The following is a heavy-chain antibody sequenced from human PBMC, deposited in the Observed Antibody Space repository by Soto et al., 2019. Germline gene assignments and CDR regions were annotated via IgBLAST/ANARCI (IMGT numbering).Heavy chain of an antibody. CDR1: GGSISHFY. Sequence: ETLSLTCTVSGGSISHFYWSWIRQSPGKGLEWLGYIYDSGSTSYNPSLKSRVTMSVDTSKTQFSLNLSSVTAADTAVYYCAAHSGVSGTLSYYFDHWGQGTLVTVSS. CDR3: AAHSGVSGTLSYYFDH. J-gene: IGHJ4*02. V-gene: IGHV4-4*09. CDR2: IYDSGST. D-gene: IGHD1-26*01.